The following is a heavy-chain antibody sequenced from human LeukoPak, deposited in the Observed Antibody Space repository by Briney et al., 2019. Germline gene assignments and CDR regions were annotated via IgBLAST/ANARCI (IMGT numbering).Heavy chain of an antibody. V-gene: IGHV1-46*01. Sequence: GASVKVSCKASGNTFTSYYMHWVRQAPGQGLEWMGIINPSGGSTSYAQKFQGRVTMTRDMSTSTVYMELSSLRSEDTAVYYCARESHGGAMDSWGQGTLVTVSS. D-gene: IGHD5-18*01. CDR1: GNTFTSYY. CDR3: ARESHGGAMDS. CDR2: INPSGGST. J-gene: IGHJ4*02.